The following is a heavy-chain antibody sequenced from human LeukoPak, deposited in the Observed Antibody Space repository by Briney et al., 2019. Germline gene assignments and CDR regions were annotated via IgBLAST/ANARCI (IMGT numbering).Heavy chain of an antibody. D-gene: IGHD6-19*01. Sequence: GGSLRLSCAASGFTFSSYEMNWVRQAPGKVLEWVSYISSSGSTIYYADSVKGRFTISRDNAKNSLYLQMNSLRAEDTAVYYCARDSSGGYYYMDVWGKGTTVTISS. J-gene: IGHJ6*03. V-gene: IGHV3-48*03. CDR2: ISSSGSTI. CDR1: GFTFSSYE. CDR3: ARDSSGGYYYMDV.